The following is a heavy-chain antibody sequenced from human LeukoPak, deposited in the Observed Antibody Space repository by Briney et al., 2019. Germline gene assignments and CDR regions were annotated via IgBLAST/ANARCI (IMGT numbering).Heavy chain of an antibody. J-gene: IGHJ4*02. CDR3: AKAPVTTCRGAYCYPFDY. CDR1: GFTFSDYN. D-gene: IGHD2-21*01. V-gene: IGHV3-11*01. Sequence: GGSLRLSCAASGFTFSDYNMRWIRQAPGKGLEWVSSISRSGSTKYYADSVKGRFTISRDSSKNTLFLQMNRLRPEDAAIYYCAKAPVTTCRGAYCYPFDYWGQGTLVTVSS. CDR2: ISRSGSTK.